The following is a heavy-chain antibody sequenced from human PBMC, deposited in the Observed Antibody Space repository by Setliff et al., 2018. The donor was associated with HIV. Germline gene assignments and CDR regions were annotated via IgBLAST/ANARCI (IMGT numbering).Heavy chain of an antibody. J-gene: IGHJ6*02. V-gene: IGHV4-61*02. CDR2: IYSSGST. CDR1: GGSISSGSYY. CDR3: AKDQGCSRTSCYGNYYYGMDV. D-gene: IGHD2-2*01. Sequence: PSETLSLTCTVSGGSISSGSYYWSWIRQPAGKGLEWIGRIYSSGSTNYNPSLKSPVTISVDTSKNQFSLKLSSVTAADTAVYYCAKDQGCSRTSCYGNYYYGMDVWGQGTTVTVSS.